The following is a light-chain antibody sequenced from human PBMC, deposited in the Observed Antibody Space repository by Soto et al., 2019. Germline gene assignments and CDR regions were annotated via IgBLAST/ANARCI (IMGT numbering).Light chain of an antibody. J-gene: IGKJ2*01. V-gene: IGKV1-5*01. CDR1: ESISTW. CDR2: GAS. CDR3: QQYNSFSYT. Sequence: IKVNQSASTLSANVGDRVTITCRASESISTWLAWYQQKPGKSPKLLIYGASNLERGVPSRFSGSGSGTEFTLTISRLQPDDFAAYYCQQYNSFSYTFGPGTKVDIK.